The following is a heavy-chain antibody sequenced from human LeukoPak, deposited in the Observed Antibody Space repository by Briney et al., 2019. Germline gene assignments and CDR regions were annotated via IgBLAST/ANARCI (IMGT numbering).Heavy chain of an antibody. CDR2: ISSSSSYI. V-gene: IGHV3-21*01. CDR3: ARDPRYSSSSDFYFDY. Sequence: GGSLRLSCAASGFTFSSYSVNWVRQAPGKGLEWVSSISSSSSYIYYADSVKGRFTISRDNAKNSLYLQMNSLRAEDTAVYYCARDPRYSSSSDFYFDYWGQGTLVTVSS. CDR1: GFTFSSYS. D-gene: IGHD6-6*01. J-gene: IGHJ4*02.